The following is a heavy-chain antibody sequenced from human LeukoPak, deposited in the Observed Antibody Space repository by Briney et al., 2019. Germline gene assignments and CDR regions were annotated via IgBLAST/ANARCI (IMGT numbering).Heavy chain of an antibody. Sequence: GRSLRLSCAASGFTFSNYGMHWVRQAPGKGLDWVAGIRYDGNEELYADSVKGRFTISRDNSRKILYLQMNSLSPEDTATYYCTPENDPSGKMGRFDPWGQGTLVTVSS. CDR3: TPENDPSGKMGRFDP. J-gene: IGHJ5*01. D-gene: IGHD3-10*01. CDR2: IRYDGNEE. CDR1: GFTFSNYG. V-gene: IGHV3-33*01.